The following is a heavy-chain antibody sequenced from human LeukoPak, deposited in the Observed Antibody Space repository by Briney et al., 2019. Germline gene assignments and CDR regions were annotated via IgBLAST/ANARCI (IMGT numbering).Heavy chain of an antibody. Sequence: GRSLRLSCAASGFTFSSYGMHWVRQAPGKGLEWVAVISNDESEKYYADSVKDRFTISRDNSKNTLFLQMNNLRAEDAAVYYCAKDGTPKFDYWGQGTLVTVSS. CDR3: AKDGTPKFDY. V-gene: IGHV3-30*18. CDR2: ISNDESEK. CDR1: GFTFSSYG. D-gene: IGHD1-26*01. J-gene: IGHJ4*02.